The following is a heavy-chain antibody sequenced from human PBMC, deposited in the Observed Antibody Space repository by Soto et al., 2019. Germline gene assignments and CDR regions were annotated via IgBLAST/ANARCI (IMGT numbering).Heavy chain of an antibody. CDR3: AKGLGTTQHRKDAFHI. CDR1: GFTFSSYA. Sequence: EVQLLESGGGLVQPGGSLRLSCAASGFTFSSYAMTWVRQAPGKGLEWVSSISAGGGSTYHAYSVKGRFTISSDNSMYTLDLQMNGLRAEDTAVYYCAKGLGTTQHRKDAFHIWGQGTMVTDSS. J-gene: IGHJ3*02. CDR2: ISAGGGST. D-gene: IGHD4-17*01. V-gene: IGHV3-23*01.